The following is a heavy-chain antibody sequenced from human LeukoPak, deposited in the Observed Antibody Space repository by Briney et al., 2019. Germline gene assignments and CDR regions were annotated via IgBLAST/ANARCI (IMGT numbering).Heavy chain of an antibody. CDR3: AKDHRVVVPAAYDFDY. V-gene: IGHV3-30-3*01. D-gene: IGHD2-2*01. CDR2: ISYDGSNK. CDR1: GFTFSSYA. Sequence: GRSLRLSCAASGFTFSSYAMHWVRQAPGKGLEWVAVISYDGSNKYYADSVKGRFTISRDNSKNTPYLQMNSLRAEDTAVYYCAKDHRVVVPAAYDFDYWGQGTLVTVSS. J-gene: IGHJ4*02.